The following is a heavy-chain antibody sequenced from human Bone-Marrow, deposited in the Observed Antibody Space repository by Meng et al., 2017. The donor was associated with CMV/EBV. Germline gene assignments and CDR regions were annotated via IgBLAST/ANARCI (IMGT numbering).Heavy chain of an antibody. CDR3: ARAKISSIAARKGWFDP. Sequence: SETLSLTCTVSGGSISSSSYYWGWIRQPPGKGLEWIGSIYYSGSTNYNPSLKSRVTISVDTSKNQFSLKLSSVTAADTAVYYCARAKISSIAARKGWFDPWGQGTLVTVSS. J-gene: IGHJ5*02. CDR1: GGSISSSSYY. V-gene: IGHV4-39*07. CDR2: IYYSGST. D-gene: IGHD6-6*01.